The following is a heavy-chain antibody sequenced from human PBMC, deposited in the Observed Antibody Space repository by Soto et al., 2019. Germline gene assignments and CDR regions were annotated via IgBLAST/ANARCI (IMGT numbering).Heavy chain of an antibody. CDR1: GFTFKNFA. D-gene: IGHD3-10*01. V-gene: IGHV3-23*01. J-gene: IGHJ5*02. CDR2: IGGSGSSA. Sequence: EVQLLESGGGLVQPGGSLRLSCVASGFTFKNFAVSWVRQAPGKGMEWVSAIGGSGSSANYADSVKGRFTVSRDDSKSTLYLQMSGLRVDDTALYYCAKDAVAYNGEWDWFDLWGQGTLDTVSS. CDR3: AKDAVAYNGEWDWFDL.